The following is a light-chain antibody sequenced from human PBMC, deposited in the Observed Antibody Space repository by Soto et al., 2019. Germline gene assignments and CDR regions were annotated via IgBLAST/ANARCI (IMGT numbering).Light chain of an antibody. V-gene: IGLV2-11*01. J-gene: IGLJ2*01. Sequence: QSVLTQPRSVSGSPGQSVTISCTGTSSDVGGYKYVSWYQQHPGKAPKLMIYDVSKRPSGVPDRFSASKSDNTASLTISGLQAEDEADYYCCSSAGSFVVFGGGTKLTVL. CDR2: DVS. CDR1: SSDVGGYKY. CDR3: CSSAGSFVV.